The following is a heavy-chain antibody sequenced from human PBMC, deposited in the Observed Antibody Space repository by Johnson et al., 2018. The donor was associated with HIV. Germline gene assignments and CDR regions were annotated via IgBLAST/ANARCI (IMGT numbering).Heavy chain of an antibody. D-gene: IGHD5-18*01. CDR1: GITVSSNY. Sequence: VQLVESGGGLAQPGGSLRLSCAASGITVSSNYMSWVRQAPGKGLEWVSVIFTVGDVYYADSVKGRFTISRDNSKNFLYLQMNSLRPEDTAVYYCARDGRDLVTRGSFDVWGQGTVVTASS. CDR2: IFTVGDV. V-gene: IGHV3-66*02. CDR3: ARDGRDLVTRGSFDV. J-gene: IGHJ3*01.